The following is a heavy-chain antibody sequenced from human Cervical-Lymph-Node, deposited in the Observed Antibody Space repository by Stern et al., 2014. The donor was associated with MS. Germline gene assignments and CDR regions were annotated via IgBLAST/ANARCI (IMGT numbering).Heavy chain of an antibody. D-gene: IGHD5-12*01. Sequence: EVQLVQSGAEVKKPGESLKISCEASGYLFDDYWIGWVRQMSGRGLELVAIIFPRDSNTRYSPSVQGQVTISANKSISTAYLQWRSRRASDPAMYYWERSPATPSGYDRFDYWGQGALVTVSS. J-gene: IGHJ4*02. CDR2: IFPRDSNT. V-gene: IGHV5-51*03. CDR3: ERSPATPSGYDRFDY. CDR1: GYLFDDYW.